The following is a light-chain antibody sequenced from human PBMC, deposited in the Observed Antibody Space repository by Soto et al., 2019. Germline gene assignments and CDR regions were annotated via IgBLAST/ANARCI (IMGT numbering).Light chain of an antibody. V-gene: IGKV1-5*01. Sequence: DIQMTQSPSTLSASVGDRVTITCRASQTSNWLAWYQQKPGKAPKLLIYDASSLEGGVPSRFSGSGSGTEFTLTLSSLQPDDFATYYCQQYYSYWTFGQGTKMDIK. CDR3: QQYYSYWT. CDR1: QTSNW. CDR2: DAS. J-gene: IGKJ1*01.